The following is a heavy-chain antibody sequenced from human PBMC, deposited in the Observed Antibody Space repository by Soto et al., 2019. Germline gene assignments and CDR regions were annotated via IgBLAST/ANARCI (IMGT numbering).Heavy chain of an antibody. CDR2: INSDGSST. V-gene: IGHV3-74*01. J-gene: IGHJ5*02. CDR3: ARDLGYCSGGSCYSVSGNWFDP. CDR1: GFTFSSYW. D-gene: IGHD2-15*01. Sequence: EVQLVESGGGLVQPGGSLRLSCAASGFTFSSYWMHWVRQAPGKGLVWVSRINSDGSSTSYADYVKGRFTISKDNAKNTLYLQMNSLRAEDTSVYYCARDLGYCSGGSCYSVSGNWFDPWGQGTLVTVSS.